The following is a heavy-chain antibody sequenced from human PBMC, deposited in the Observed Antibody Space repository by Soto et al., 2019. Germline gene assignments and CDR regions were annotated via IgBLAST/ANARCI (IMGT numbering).Heavy chain of an antibody. Sequence: QVHLQESGPGLVKPSQTLSLTCRVSGGSISSGHYYWSWIRQHPGKALEWLGVIYHSGTTSYNPSLEGPITISADSSENQFSLNLTSATAADTAMYYCARVLGDHEEGQFDCWGQGTLVTVSS. CDR3: ARVLGDHEEGQFDC. CDR2: IYHSGTT. CDR1: GGSISSGHYY. V-gene: IGHV4-31*01. J-gene: IGHJ4*02. D-gene: IGHD2-21*02.